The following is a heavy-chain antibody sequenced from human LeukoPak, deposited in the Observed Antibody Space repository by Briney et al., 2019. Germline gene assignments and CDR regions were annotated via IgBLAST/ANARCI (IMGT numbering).Heavy chain of an antibody. CDR3: ASSGFFGSRY. Sequence: GESLKISCKASGYSFTSYCIGWERQMPGKGLEWMGIIYPGDSDTRYSPSFQGQVTISADKSISTVYLQYIRLKASDNAMYSCASSGFFGSRYWRQGTLVTVSS. CDR1: GYSFTSYC. V-gene: IGHV5-51*01. D-gene: IGHD3-3*01. J-gene: IGHJ4*02. CDR2: IYPGDSDT.